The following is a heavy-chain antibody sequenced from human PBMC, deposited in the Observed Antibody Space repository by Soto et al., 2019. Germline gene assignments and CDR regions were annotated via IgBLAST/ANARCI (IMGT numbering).Heavy chain of an antibody. V-gene: IGHV3-33*01. CDR1: GFTFSSYG. D-gene: IGHD6-13*01. Sequence: LRLSCAASGFTFSSYGMHWVRQAPGKGLEWVAVIWYDGSNKYYADSVKGRFTISRDNSKNTLYLQMNSLRAEDTAVYYCASQTRRIAAAGDYYGMDVWGQGTTVTVS. J-gene: IGHJ6*02. CDR2: IWYDGSNK. CDR3: ASQTRRIAAAGDYYGMDV.